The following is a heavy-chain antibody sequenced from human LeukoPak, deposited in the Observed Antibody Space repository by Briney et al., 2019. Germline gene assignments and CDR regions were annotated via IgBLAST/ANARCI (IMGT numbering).Heavy chain of an antibody. CDR3: ARLGLMARPGSGYYYAFDY. J-gene: IGHJ4*02. CDR2: IYDSGTT. CDR1: GGSISGYY. Sequence: SETLSLTCTVSGGSISGYYWSWIRRPPGKGLEWIAYIYDSGTTNYNPSLKSRVTISRDTSRNQFSLKLNSVTAADTAVYYCARLGLMARPGSGYYYAFDYWGQGTLVTVSS. D-gene: IGHD3-22*01. V-gene: IGHV4-59*01.